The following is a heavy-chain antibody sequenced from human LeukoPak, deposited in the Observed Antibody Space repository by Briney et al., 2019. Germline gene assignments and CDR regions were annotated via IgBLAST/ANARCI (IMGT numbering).Heavy chain of an antibody. CDR1: GFTFSSYE. V-gene: IGHV3-48*03. Sequence: GGSLRLSCAASGFTFSSYEMNWVRQAPGKGLEWVSYISSSGSTIYYADSVEGRFTISRDNAKNSLYLQMNSLRAEDTAVYYCASGKGQYQLLDYYYYGMDVWGQGTTVTVSS. CDR2: ISSSGSTI. D-gene: IGHD2-2*01. J-gene: IGHJ6*02. CDR3: ASGKGQYQLLDYYYYGMDV.